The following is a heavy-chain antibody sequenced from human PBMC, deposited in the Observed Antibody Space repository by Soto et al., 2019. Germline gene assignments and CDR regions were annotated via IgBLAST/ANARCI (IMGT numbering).Heavy chain of an antibody. CDR3: AIVLLTYYYDSSGYNDL. D-gene: IGHD3-22*01. CDR1: GVTFSSSS. CDR2: ISSSSSYI. J-gene: IGHJ5*02. Sequence: PGGSLRISCAASGVTFSSSSMNWVRQAPGKGLEWVSSISSSSSYIYYADSVKGRFTISRDNAKNSLYLQMNSLRAEDTAVYYCAIVLLTYYYDSSGYNDLWGQGTLVTVPS. V-gene: IGHV3-21*01.